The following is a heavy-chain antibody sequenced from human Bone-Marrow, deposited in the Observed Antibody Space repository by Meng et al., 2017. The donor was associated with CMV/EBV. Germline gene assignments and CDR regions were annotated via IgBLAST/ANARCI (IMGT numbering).Heavy chain of an antibody. Sequence: SETLSLTCTVSGGSISSSSYYWGWIRQPPGKGLEWIGSIYYSGSTYYNPSLKSRVTISVDTSKNQFSLKLSSVTAADTAVYYCAREVCSSTSCYYYYGMDVWGPGTTVTFAS. CDR2: IYYSGST. CDR1: GGSISSSSYY. J-gene: IGHJ6*02. D-gene: IGHD2-2*01. V-gene: IGHV4-39*07. CDR3: AREVCSSTSCYYYYGMDV.